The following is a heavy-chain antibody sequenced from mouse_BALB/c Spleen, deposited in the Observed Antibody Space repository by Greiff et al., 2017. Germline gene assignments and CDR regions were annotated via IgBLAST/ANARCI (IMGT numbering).Heavy chain of an antibody. V-gene: IGHV14-3*02. Sequence: EVQLQQSGAELVKPGALVKLSCTASGFNIKDTYMHWVKQRPEQGLEWIGRIDPANGNTKYDPKFQGKATITADTSSNTAYLQLSSLTSEDTAVYYCALYGNYSYYAMDYWGQGTSVTVSS. CDR1: GFNIKDTY. CDR2: IDPANGNT. J-gene: IGHJ4*01. D-gene: IGHD2-10*02. CDR3: ALYGNYSYYAMDY.